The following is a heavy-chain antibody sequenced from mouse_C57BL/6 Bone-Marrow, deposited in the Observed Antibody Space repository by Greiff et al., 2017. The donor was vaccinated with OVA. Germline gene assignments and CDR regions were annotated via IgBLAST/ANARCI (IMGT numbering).Heavy chain of an antibody. CDR3: TRILLRYCYAMDY. CDR1: GYTFTSYW. Sequence: EVQLQESGTVLARPGASVKMSCKTSGYTFTSYWMHWVKQRPGQGLEWIGAIYPGNSDTSYNQKFKGKAKLTAVTSASTAYMELSSLTNEDSAVYYCTRILLRYCYAMDYWGQGTSVTVSS. V-gene: IGHV1-5*01. D-gene: IGHD1-1*01. CDR2: IYPGNSDT. J-gene: IGHJ4*01.